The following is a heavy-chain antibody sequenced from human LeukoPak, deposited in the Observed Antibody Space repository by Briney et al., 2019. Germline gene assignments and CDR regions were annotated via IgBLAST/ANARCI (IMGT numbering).Heavy chain of an antibody. D-gene: IGHD3-22*01. V-gene: IGHV3-23*01. CDR1: GFTFSSYA. J-gene: IGHJ4*02. CDR2: ISGSGGST. Sequence: PGGSLRLSCAASGFTFSSYAMSWVRQAPGKGLEWVSAISGSGGSTYYADSVKGRFTISRDNSKNTLYLQTNSLRAEDTAVYYCAKDPLYYYDSSGPIGDYWGQGTLVTVSS. CDR3: AKDPLYYYDSSGPIGDY.